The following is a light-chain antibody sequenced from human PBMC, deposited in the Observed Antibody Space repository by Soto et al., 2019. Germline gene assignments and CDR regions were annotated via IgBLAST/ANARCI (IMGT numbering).Light chain of an antibody. J-gene: IGKJ2*01. V-gene: IGKV1-5*03. Sequence: DIQMTQSPSTLSASVGDRVTITCRASQNIRSSLAWYQQKSGKTPKVLIHRASSLKSGVPSRFSGSGSGTEFTLTISSLQPDDFATYYCQKYSSHIYSFGQGTKLEIK. CDR3: QKYSSHIYS. CDR2: RAS. CDR1: QNIRSS.